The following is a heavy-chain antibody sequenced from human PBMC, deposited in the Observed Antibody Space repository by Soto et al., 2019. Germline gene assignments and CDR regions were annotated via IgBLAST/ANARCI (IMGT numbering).Heavy chain of an antibody. D-gene: IGHD3-10*01. V-gene: IGHV1-24*01. CDR2: FDPEDGET. CDR3: ATEFFGSGDYGSGSSYFQH. J-gene: IGHJ1*01. CDR1: GYTLTELS. Sequence: ASVKVSCKVSGYTLTELSMHWVRQAPGKGLEWMGGFDPEDGETIYAQKFQGRVTMTEDTSTDTAYMELSSLRSEDTAVYYCATEFFGSGDYGSGSSYFQHWGQGTLVTVSS.